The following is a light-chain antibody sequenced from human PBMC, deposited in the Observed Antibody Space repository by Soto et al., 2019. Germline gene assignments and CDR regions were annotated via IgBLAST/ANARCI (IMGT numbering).Light chain of an antibody. CDR1: QGISNY. V-gene: IGKV1-27*01. CDR3: QKYNSAVGT. Sequence: DIQMTQSPSSLSASVGDIVTITCRASQGISNYLAWYHQKPGKLPKLLIYAASTLQSGVPSRLSGSGSGTDFTLTISSLQPDDVATYYCQKYNSAVGTFGQATKVEIK. CDR2: AAS. J-gene: IGKJ1*01.